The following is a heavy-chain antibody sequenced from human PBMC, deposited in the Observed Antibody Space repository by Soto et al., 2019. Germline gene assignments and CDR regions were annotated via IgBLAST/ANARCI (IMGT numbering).Heavy chain of an antibody. Sequence: EVQLVQSGAEAKKPGESLRISCKGSGYIFTNYWITWVRQMPGKGLEWMGYFDPTNSYTEYSPSFQGHVTISVDKSISTAYLQWSSLKASDTAMYYCARHDYGDYISGIDYWGQGTLVTVSS. V-gene: IGHV5-10-1*01. CDR3: ARHDYGDYISGIDY. CDR2: FDPTNSYT. J-gene: IGHJ4*02. D-gene: IGHD4-17*01. CDR1: GYIFTNYW.